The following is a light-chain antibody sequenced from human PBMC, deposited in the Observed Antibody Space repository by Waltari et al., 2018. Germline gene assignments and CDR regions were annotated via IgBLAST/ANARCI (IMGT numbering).Light chain of an antibody. CDR1: SSNIGAGYD. Sequence: QSVLTQPPSVSGAPGQRVTISCTGSSSNIGAGYDVQWYQQLPGTAPKLVIYGTSNRPSGVPDRFSGSKTGTSASLAIAGLQAEDEADYYCQSYDSSLSGSLFGGGTKLTVL. CDR2: GTS. CDR3: QSYDSSLSGSL. J-gene: IGLJ2*01. V-gene: IGLV1-40*01.